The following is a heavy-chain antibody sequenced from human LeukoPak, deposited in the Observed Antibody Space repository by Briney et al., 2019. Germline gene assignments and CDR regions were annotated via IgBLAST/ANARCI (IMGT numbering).Heavy chain of an antibody. CDR1: GFTFSGSA. J-gene: IGHJ4*02. D-gene: IGHD1-26*01. Sequence: PGGSLRLSCAASGFTFSGSAMHWVRQASGKGLAWVGRIRSKANSYATAYAASAKGRFTISRDDSNNTAYLQMNSLKTEDTAVYYCTSSDSGSYYGDYFDYWGQGTLVTVSS. V-gene: IGHV3-73*01. CDR3: TSSDSGSYYGDYFDY. CDR2: IRSKANSYAT.